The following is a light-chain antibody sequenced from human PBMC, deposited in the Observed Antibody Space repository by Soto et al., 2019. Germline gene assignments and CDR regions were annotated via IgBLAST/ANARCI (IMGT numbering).Light chain of an antibody. CDR3: QQRSNWPLT. V-gene: IGKV3-11*01. J-gene: IGKJ4*01. CDR2: DAS. Sequence: EIVLTQSPATLSSSPGERATLSCRASQDISSYLAWYQQKPGQAPRVLIYDASNRATGIPGRFSGSGSGTDFTLTISSLEPDDFAVYYCQQRSNWPLTFGGGTKVDIK. CDR1: QDISSY.